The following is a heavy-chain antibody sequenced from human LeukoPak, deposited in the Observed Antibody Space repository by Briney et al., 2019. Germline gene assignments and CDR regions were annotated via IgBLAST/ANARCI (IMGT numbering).Heavy chain of an antibody. CDR1: GFTFSSYE. CDR2: ISSSGSTK. V-gene: IGHV3-48*03. J-gene: IGHJ4*02. D-gene: IGHD3-22*01. Sequence: GGSLRLSCTASGFTFSSYEMNWVRQALGKGLEWVSSISSSGSTKYYADSVRGRFTISRDNAKNSLYLQMNSLRVEDTAVYYCARGNYYDKSGSYYENFDYWGQGALVTVSS. CDR3: ARGNYYDKSGSYYENFDY.